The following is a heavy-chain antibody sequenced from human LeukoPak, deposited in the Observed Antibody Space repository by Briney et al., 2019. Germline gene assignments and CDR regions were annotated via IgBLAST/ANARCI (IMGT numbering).Heavy chain of an antibody. V-gene: IGHV3-30*02. Sequence: PGGSLRLSCAASGFTFSGSGMHWVRQAPGKGLEWVAFIRYHGSDKYYADSVKGRFTISRDNSKNTLYLQMNSLRAEDTAVYYCARGWGDTYSSSWYYFDWWGQGSLVTVSS. CDR3: ARGWGDTYSSSWYYFDW. D-gene: IGHD6-13*01. J-gene: IGHJ4*02. CDR1: GFTFSGSG. CDR2: IRYHGSDK.